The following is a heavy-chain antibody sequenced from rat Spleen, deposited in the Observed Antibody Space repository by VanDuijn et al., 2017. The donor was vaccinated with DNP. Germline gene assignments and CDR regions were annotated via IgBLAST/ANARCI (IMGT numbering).Heavy chain of an antibody. CDR3: ARYYGYNYYAMDA. V-gene: IGHV2-47*01. J-gene: IGHJ4*01. CDR2: IWSNGGT. D-gene: IGHD1-9*01. Sequence: QVQLKESGPGLVQPSETLSLTCTVSGFSLTSYSVSWVRQPSGKGPEWMGVIWSNGGTDYNSAIKSRLSISRDTSKSQVFLKMNSLQTEDTAMYFCARYYGYNYYAMDAWGQGTSVTVSS. CDR1: GFSLTSYS.